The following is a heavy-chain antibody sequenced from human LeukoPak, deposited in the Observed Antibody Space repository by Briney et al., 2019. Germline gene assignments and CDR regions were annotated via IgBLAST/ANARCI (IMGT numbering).Heavy chain of an antibody. D-gene: IGHD4-4*01. CDR1: GGSFSGYY. V-gene: IGHV4-34*09. Sequence: PSETLSLTCAVYGGSFSGYYWSWIRQPPGKGLEWIGEINHSGSTHYNPSLKSRVTISVDTSKNQFSLKLSSVTAADTAVYYCARVIGTVAHWFDPWGQGTLVTVSS. J-gene: IGHJ5*02. CDR3: ARVIGTVAHWFDP. CDR2: INHSGST.